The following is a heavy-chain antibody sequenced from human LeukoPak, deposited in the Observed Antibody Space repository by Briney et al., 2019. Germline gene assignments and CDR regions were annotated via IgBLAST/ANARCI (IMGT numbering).Heavy chain of an antibody. CDR2: ISAYNGNT. Sequence: VASVKVSCKASGYTFTSYGISWVRQAPGQGLEWMGWISAYNGNTNYAQKLQGRVTMTTDTSTNTAYMELRSLRSDDTAMYYCARDPHPRSGTDCWGQGTLVTVSS. J-gene: IGHJ4*02. D-gene: IGHD2-15*01. CDR1: GYTFTSYG. V-gene: IGHV1-18*01. CDR3: ARDPHPRSGTDC.